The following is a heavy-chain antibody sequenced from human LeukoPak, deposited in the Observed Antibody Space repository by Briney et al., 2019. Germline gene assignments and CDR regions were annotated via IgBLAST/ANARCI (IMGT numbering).Heavy chain of an antibody. CDR3: AQGYSSGWYPH. J-gene: IGHJ4*02. D-gene: IGHD6-19*01. CDR2: ISSDGETT. V-gene: IGHV3-23*01. CDR1: GFSVSSFG. Sequence: GGSLRLSCAVSGFSVSSFGMSWVRQPPGKGLEWISAISSDGETTYYADSVKGRFIISRDNSKNTLYLQLSSLRAEDTAVYYCAQGYSSGWYPHWGQGSLVSVSS.